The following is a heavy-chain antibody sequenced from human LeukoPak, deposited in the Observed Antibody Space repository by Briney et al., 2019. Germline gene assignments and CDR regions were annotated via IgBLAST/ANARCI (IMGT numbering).Heavy chain of an antibody. CDR1: GFTFSSYA. J-gene: IGHJ5*02. CDR2: ILYDGSNE. Sequence: GKSLRLSCAAAGFTFSSYAMHWVRQAPGKGLEWVAVILYDGSNEYYADSVKGRSTISRDNSKNTLYLQMDSLTIEDTAVYYCARAAMGSSSWYNWFDPWGQGTLVTVSS. CDR3: ARAAMGSSSWYNWFDP. V-gene: IGHV3-30*04. D-gene: IGHD6-13*01.